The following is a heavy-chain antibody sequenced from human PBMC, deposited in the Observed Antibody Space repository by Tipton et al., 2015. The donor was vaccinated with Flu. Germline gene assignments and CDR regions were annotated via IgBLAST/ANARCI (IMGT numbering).Heavy chain of an antibody. D-gene: IGHD3-9*01. V-gene: IGHV4-59*01. Sequence: WGWIRQPPGKGLEWIGYIYYSGSTNYNPSLKSRVTISVDTSKNQFSLKLSSVTAADTAVYYCARDRKEILTGSPRYYYGMDVWGQGTTVTVSS. J-gene: IGHJ6*02. CDR3: ARDRKEILTGSPRYYYGMDV. CDR2: IYYSGST.